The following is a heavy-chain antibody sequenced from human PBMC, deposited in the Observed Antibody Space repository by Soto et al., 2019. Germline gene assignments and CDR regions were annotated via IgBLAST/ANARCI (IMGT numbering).Heavy chain of an antibody. V-gene: IGHV6-1*01. J-gene: IGHJ6*02. D-gene: IGHD3-3*02. CDR3: AFSVNSQAPPYYYGMDV. CDR1: GDSVSSNSAA. CDR2: TYYRSKWYN. Sequence: PSQTLSLTCAISGDSVSSNSAAWNWIRQSPSRGLEWLGRTYYRSKWYNDYAVSVKSRITINPDTSKNQFSLQLNSVTPEDTAVYYCAFSVNSQAPPYYYGMDVWGQGTTVTVSS.